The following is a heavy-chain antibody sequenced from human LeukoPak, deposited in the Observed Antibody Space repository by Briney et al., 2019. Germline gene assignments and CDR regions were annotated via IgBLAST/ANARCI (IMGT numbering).Heavy chain of an antibody. D-gene: IGHD3-16*01. CDR2: IYYSGST. CDR1: GYSISSGYY. Sequence: SETLSLTCTVSGYSISSGYYWGWIRQPPGKGLEWIGYIYYSGSTNYNPSLKSRVTISVDTSKNQFSLKLSSVTAADMAVYYCARVWGSLAYDAFDIWGQGTMVTVSS. V-gene: IGHV4-61*01. CDR3: ARVWGSLAYDAFDI. J-gene: IGHJ3*02.